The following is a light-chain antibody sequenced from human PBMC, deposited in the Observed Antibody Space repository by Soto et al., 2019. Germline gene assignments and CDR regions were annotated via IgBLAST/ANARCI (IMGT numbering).Light chain of an antibody. Sequence: DIQMTQSPSSLSASVGDRVTITCRASQGNSNYLAWYQQKPEKVPKLLIYAASTLQSGVPSRFSGSGSGTDFTLTISSLQPEDDATYYCQKYNSAPHTFGGGTKVEIK. V-gene: IGKV1-27*01. CDR3: QKYNSAPHT. CDR1: QGNSNY. CDR2: AAS. J-gene: IGKJ4*01.